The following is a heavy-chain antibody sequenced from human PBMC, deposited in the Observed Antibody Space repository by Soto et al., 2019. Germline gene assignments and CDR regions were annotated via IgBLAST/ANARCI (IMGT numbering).Heavy chain of an antibody. CDR3: QRSNDF. V-gene: IGHV1-46*01. Sequence: ASVKVSCKASGYSFTSYYIHWVRQAPGQGLEWMGIINPADDSTSYAQKFQGRVTLTRDTSTSTVYMEMSSLRSEDTALYYCQRSNDFWGQGTLVTVSS. J-gene: IGHJ4*02. CDR1: GYSFTSYY. CDR2: INPADDST.